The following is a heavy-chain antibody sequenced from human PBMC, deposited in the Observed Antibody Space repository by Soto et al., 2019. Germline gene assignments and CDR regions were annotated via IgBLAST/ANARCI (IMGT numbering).Heavy chain of an antibody. CDR2: ISWDGGST. V-gene: IGHV3-43*01. D-gene: IGHD2-21*02. Sequence: EVQLVESGGVVVQPGGSLRLSCAASGFTFDDYTMHWVRQAPGKGLEWVSLISWDGGSTYYADSVKGRFTISRDNSKNSLYLQMNSLRTEDTALYYCAKDIDRYCVGDCYSAFDYWGQGTLVTVSS. CDR3: AKDIDRYCVGDCYSAFDY. CDR1: GFTFDDYT. J-gene: IGHJ4*02.